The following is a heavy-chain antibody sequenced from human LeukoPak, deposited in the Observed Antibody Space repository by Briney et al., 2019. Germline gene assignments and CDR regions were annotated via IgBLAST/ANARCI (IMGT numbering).Heavy chain of an antibody. CDR3: ARGGHDPGIPFDI. Sequence: PGESLRLSCAASGFTFSNAWMNWVRQAPGKGLEWVSYISSRGSAIYYADSVKGRFTISRDNAKNSLYLQMNSLRADDTAVYYCARGGHDPGIPFDIWGQGTMVTVSS. V-gene: IGHV3-48*04. J-gene: IGHJ3*02. CDR1: GFTFSNAW. D-gene: IGHD1-1*01. CDR2: ISSRGSAI.